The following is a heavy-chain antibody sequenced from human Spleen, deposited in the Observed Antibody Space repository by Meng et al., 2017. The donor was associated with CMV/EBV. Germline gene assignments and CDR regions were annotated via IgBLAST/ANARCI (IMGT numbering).Heavy chain of an antibody. CDR3: TRGLGH. CDR1: GFTFSNYS. V-gene: IGHV3-48*04. Sequence: GESLKISCAASGFTFSNYSMNWVRQAPGKGLEWVSYISSSSTIYYADSVKGRFTISRDNAKNSLYLQMNSLRAEDTAVYYCTRGLGHWGQGTLVTVSS. D-gene: IGHD3-9*01. CDR2: ISSSSTI. J-gene: IGHJ4*02.